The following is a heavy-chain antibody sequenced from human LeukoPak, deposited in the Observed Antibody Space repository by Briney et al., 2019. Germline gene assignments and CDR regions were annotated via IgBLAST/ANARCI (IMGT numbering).Heavy chain of an antibody. D-gene: IGHD3-3*01. CDR3: ARGYYDPTYAFDI. V-gene: IGHV3-30-3*01. Sequence: GGSLRLSCAASGFTFSSYAMHWVRQAPGKGLEWVAVISYDGSNKYYADSVKGRFTISRDNSKNTLYLQMNSLRAEDTAVYYCARGYYDPTYAFDIWGQGTMVTVSS. J-gene: IGHJ3*02. CDR1: GFTFSSYA. CDR2: ISYDGSNK.